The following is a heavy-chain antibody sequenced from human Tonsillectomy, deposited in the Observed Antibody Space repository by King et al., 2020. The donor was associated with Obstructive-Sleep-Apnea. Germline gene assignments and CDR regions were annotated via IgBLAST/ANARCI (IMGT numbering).Heavy chain of an antibody. Sequence: VQLVESGGGVVQPGRSLRLSCAASGFTFSIYAMHWVRQAPGKGLEWVAIISYDGSNKYYADSVRGRFTISRDNSKNTLYLQMNSLRAEDTAVYYCARDQDGDYGGAFDIWGQGTMVTVSS. CDR1: GFTFSIYA. CDR2: ISYDGSNK. D-gene: IGHD4-23*01. CDR3: ARDQDGDYGGAFDI. J-gene: IGHJ3*02. V-gene: IGHV3-30-3*01.